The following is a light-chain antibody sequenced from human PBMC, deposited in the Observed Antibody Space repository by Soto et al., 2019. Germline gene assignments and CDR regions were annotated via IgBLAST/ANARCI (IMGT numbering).Light chain of an antibody. Sequence: QSALTQPPSASGSPGQSVTISCTGTSSDVGAYNYVSWYQQHPGKAPKLMIFEVNKRPSGVPDRFSGSKSGNTASLTVSGLQAEDEADYYCSSYAGSNNVVFGGGTKLTVL. J-gene: IGLJ2*01. V-gene: IGLV2-8*01. CDR1: SSDVGAYNY. CDR2: EVN. CDR3: SSYAGSNNVV.